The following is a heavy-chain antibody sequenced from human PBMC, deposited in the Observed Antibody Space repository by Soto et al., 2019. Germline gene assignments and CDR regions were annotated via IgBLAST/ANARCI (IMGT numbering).Heavy chain of an antibody. V-gene: IGHV3-23*01. CDR1: GFTFSSYA. CDR3: AKDAPYYYGSGSYYHTLKWSGPYYFDY. CDR2: ISGSGGST. J-gene: IGHJ4*02. Sequence: EVQLLESGGGLVQPGGSLRLSCAASGFTFSSYAMSWVRQAPGKGLEWVSAISGSGGSTYYADSVKGRFTISRDNSKNTLYLQLISLRAEDTAVYYCAKDAPYYYGSGSYYHTLKWSGPYYFDYWGQGTLVTVSS. D-gene: IGHD3-10*01.